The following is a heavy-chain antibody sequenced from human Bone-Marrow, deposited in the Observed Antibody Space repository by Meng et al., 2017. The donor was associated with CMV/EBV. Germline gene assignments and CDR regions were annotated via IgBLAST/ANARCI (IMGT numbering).Heavy chain of an antibody. Sequence: ASVKVSCKASGYTFTSYGISWVRQAPGQGLEWMGWISAYNGNTNYAQKLQDRVTMTTDTSTSTAYMELSSLRSEDTAVYYCARDFDHYCSSTSCYTAWYYYGMDVWGQGTTVTVSS. V-gene: IGHV1-18*01. D-gene: IGHD2-2*02. J-gene: IGHJ6*02. CDR1: GYTFTSYG. CDR2: ISAYNGNT. CDR3: ARDFDHYCSSTSCYTAWYYYGMDV.